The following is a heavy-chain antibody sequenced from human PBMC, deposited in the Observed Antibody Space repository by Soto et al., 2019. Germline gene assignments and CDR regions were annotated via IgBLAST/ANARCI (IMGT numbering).Heavy chain of an antibody. CDR1: GFTFSSYG. D-gene: IGHD3-22*01. CDR3: ARGGDSSGYYYYYYYMDV. J-gene: IGHJ6*03. V-gene: IGHV3-33*08. CDR2: IWYDGSNK. Sequence: GGSLRLSCAASGFTFSSYGMHWVRQAPGKGLEWVAVIWYDGSNKYYADSVKGRFTISRDNSKNTLYLQMNSLRAEDTAVYYCARGGDSSGYYYYYYYMDVWGKRTTVTVSS.